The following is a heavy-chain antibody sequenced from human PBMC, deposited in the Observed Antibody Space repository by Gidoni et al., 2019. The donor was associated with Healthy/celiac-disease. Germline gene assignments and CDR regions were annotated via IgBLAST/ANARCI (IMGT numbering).Heavy chain of an antibody. CDR1: GFTFDDYT. V-gene: IGHV3-43*01. CDR3: AKEKSSSWYGVYYYGMDV. CDR2: ISWVGGIT. D-gene: IGHD6-13*01. Sequence: EVQLVDSGGVVVQPGGSLGLSCAAVGFTFDDYTMHWVRQAPGKGLEWVSLISWVGGITYYADSVKGRFTISRDNSKNSLYLQMNSLRTEDTALYYCAKEKSSSWYGVYYYGMDVWGQGTTVTVSS. J-gene: IGHJ6*02.